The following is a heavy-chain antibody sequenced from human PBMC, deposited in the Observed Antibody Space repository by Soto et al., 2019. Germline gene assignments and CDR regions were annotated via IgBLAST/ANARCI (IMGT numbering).Heavy chain of an antibody. Sequence: ASVKVSCKASAYSFTTYHIHWVRQAPGQGLEWMGLINPDAGATNYAQRFQGRLRLTRDTSTSTVYMELRSLRFDDTAVYYCARGDIVLVPASEGNWFDPWGQGTSVTVSS. CDR1: AYSFTTYH. D-gene: IGHD2-2*01. CDR2: INPDAGAT. J-gene: IGHJ5*02. V-gene: IGHV1-46*01. CDR3: ARGDIVLVPASEGNWFDP.